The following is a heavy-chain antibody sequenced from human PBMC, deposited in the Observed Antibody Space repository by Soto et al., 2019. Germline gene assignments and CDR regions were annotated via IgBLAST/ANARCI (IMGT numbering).Heavy chain of an antibody. J-gene: IGHJ3*02. D-gene: IGHD2-21*02. CDR1: GFTFGNYA. CDR3: AKSMVTPSDAFDI. CDR2: ISDPGTST. V-gene: IGHV3-23*01. Sequence: GVLRLSCAASGFTFGNYAMNWVRQAPGKGLEWISSISDPGTSTYYANSVKGRFSMSRDNSKNTLFLQMNRLRADDTAVYFCAKSMVTPSDAFDIWGRGTLVTVSS.